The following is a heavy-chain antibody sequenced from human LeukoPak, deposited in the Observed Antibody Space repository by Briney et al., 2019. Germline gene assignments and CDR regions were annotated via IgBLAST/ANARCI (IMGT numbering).Heavy chain of an antibody. Sequence: PGGSLRLSCAASGFTFSSYSMNWVRQAPGKGLEWVSSISSSSSYIYYADSVKGRFTISRDNAKNSLYLQMNSLRAEDTAVYYCAKDMGGYYRYYFDYWGQGTLVTVSS. CDR1: GFTFSSYS. CDR3: AKDMGGYYRYYFDY. CDR2: ISSSSSYI. V-gene: IGHV3-21*01. J-gene: IGHJ4*02. D-gene: IGHD3-22*01.